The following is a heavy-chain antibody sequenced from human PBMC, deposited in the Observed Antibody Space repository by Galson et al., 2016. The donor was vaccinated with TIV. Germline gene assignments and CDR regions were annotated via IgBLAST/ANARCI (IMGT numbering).Heavy chain of an antibody. Sequence: SVKVSCKASGYTFTNYFMHWVRQAPGQGLEWMGIIHPNGGSTSYAQKFKGRVTMTRDTSTSTVYMEMSSLRSEDTAVYYCARSRFSGWYTYFDFWGQGTLVTVSS. D-gene: IGHD6-19*01. J-gene: IGHJ4*02. CDR3: ARSRFSGWYTYFDF. CDR2: IHPNGGST. V-gene: IGHV1-46*01. CDR1: GYTFTNYF.